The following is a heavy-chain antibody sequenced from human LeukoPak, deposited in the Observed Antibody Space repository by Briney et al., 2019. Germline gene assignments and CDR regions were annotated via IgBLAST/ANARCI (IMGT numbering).Heavy chain of an antibody. CDR2: IYSGGST. J-gene: IGHJ4*02. Sequence: PGGSLRLSCAASGFTVSSNYMSWVRQAPGKGLEWVSVIYSGGSTYYADSVKGRFTISRGNSKNTLYLQMNSLRAEDTAVYYCARGRDSSSWYYFDYWGQGTLVTVSS. CDR1: GFTVSSNY. D-gene: IGHD6-13*01. CDR3: ARGRDSSSWYYFDY. V-gene: IGHV3-53*01.